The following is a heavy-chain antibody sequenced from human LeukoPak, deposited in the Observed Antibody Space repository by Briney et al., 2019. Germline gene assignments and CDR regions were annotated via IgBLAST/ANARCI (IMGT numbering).Heavy chain of an antibody. V-gene: IGHV3-66*01. Sequence: GGSLRLSCAASGFTVSSNYMSWVRQAPGKGLEWVSVIYSGGSTYYADSVKGRFTISRDNAKNSLYLQMNSLRAEDTAVYYCARDLGTTVTTASDYWGQGTLVTVSS. CDR1: GFTVSSNY. CDR3: ARDLGTTVTTASDY. D-gene: IGHD4-17*01. J-gene: IGHJ4*02. CDR2: IYSGGST.